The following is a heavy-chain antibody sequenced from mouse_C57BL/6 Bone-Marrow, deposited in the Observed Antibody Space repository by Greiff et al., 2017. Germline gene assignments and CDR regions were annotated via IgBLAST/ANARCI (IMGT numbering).Heavy chain of an antibody. J-gene: IGHJ2*01. D-gene: IGHD1-1*02. CDR2: IDPANGNT. CDR3: ARGWYYFDY. Sequence: EVQLQQPGAELVMPGASVKLSCKASGYTFTSYWMHWVKQRPEQGLEWIGRIDPANGNTKYAPKFQGKATITADTSSNTAYLQLSSLTSEDTAIYYCARGWYYFDYWGQGTTLTVSS. CDR1: GYTFTSYW. V-gene: IGHV14-3*01.